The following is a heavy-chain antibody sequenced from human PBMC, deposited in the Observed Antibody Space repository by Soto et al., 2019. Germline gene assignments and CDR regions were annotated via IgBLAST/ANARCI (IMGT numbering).Heavy chain of an antibody. V-gene: IGHV3-21*01. J-gene: IGHJ5*02. CDR2: ISTTGAYI. CDR3: ARDSSSWSIWFDP. Sequence: GWSLRLSCAASGFTFNNYNMNWVRQAPGKGLEWVSSISTTGAYIQYADSVKGRFTISRDNAKNSLYLQMNSLRAEDTAVYYCARDSSSWSIWFDPWGQGTLVTVSS. D-gene: IGHD6-13*01. CDR1: GFTFNNYN.